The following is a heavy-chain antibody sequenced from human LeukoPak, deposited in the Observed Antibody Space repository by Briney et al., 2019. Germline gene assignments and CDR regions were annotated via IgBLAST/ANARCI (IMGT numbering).Heavy chain of an antibody. CDR1: GGSFSGYY. J-gene: IGHJ4*02. D-gene: IGHD2-8*01. CDR2: INHSGST. CDR3: AREERAVSYYFDY. Sequence: KPSETLSLTCAVYGGSFSGYYWSWIRQPPGKGLEWIGEINHSGSTNYNPSLKSQVTISVDTSKNQFSLKLSSVTAADTAVYYCAREERAVSYYFDYWGQGTLVTVSS. V-gene: IGHV4-34*01.